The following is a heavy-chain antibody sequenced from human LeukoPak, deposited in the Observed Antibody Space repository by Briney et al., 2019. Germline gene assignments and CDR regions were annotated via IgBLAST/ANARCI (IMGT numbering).Heavy chain of an antibody. CDR2: INHSGST. CDR3: ARGHYGYDAFDI. J-gene: IGHJ3*02. Sequence: SETLSLTCAVYGGSFSGYYWSWIRQPPGKGLEWIGEINHSGSTNYNPSLKSRVTISVDTSKNQFSLKLSSVTAADTAVYYCARGHYGYDAFDIWGQGTMVTVSS. CDR1: GGSFSGYY. D-gene: IGHD4-17*01. V-gene: IGHV4-34*01.